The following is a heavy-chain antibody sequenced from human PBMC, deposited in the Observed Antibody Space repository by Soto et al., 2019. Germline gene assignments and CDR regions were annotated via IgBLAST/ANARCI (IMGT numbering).Heavy chain of an antibody. Sequence: QPGGSLRLSCAASGYSISTYWMSWVRQAPGKGLEWVANVKQDGSEEYYVDSVKGRFTISRDNAKNSLYLQMDSLRAEDTAVYYCVRDHMFAFDIWGPGIMVTVSS. D-gene: IGHD3-10*02. CDR3: VRDHMFAFDI. V-gene: IGHV3-7*01. J-gene: IGHJ3*02. CDR2: VKQDGSEE. CDR1: GYSISTYW.